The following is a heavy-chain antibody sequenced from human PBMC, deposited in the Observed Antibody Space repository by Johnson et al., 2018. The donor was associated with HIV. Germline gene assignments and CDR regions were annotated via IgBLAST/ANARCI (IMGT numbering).Heavy chain of an antibody. Sequence: QVQLVESGGGVVRPGGSLRLSCAASGFTFDDYGMSWVRQAPGKGLEWVAVISYDGSIKYYADSVKGRFTISRDNSKNTLYLQMNSQRAEDTAVYYCARDRCSSTSCIDAFDIWGQGTMVTVSS. CDR1: GFTFDDYG. J-gene: IGHJ3*02. V-gene: IGHV3-30*03. CDR3: ARDRCSSTSCIDAFDI. D-gene: IGHD2-2*01. CDR2: ISYDGSIK.